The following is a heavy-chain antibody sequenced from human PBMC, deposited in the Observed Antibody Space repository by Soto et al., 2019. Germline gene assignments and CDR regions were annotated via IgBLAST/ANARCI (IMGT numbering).Heavy chain of an antibody. CDR1: GFAFSSPA. D-gene: IGHD3-16*01. Sequence: EVQLLESGGRLVQPGVSLRLSFAASGFAFSSPAMTWVRQAPGKGLEWVSLITGSGGTTYYAHSVKGRFTISRDNSKNTLYLQMNNLRAEDTAVYFCAKDGGHPRFVNPYYFDNWGQGTLVNVSS. CDR3: AKDGGHPRFVNPYYFDN. CDR2: ITGSGGTT. J-gene: IGHJ4*02. V-gene: IGHV3-23*01.